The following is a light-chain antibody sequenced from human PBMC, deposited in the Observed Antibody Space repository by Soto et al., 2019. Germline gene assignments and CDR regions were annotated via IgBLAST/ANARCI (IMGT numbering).Light chain of an antibody. CDR1: QNIHSC. J-gene: IGKJ1*01. CDR2: DAS. V-gene: IGKV1-5*01. CDR3: QQYSRLWT. Sequence: EIQMTQSPSALSSSVGDRVTITCRASQNIHSCLAWYQQQPGQVPKLLIYDASSRKSGVPARFSGSGSGTESTLTINSQQPDVLATYYRQQYSRLWTFGQGTKVDIK.